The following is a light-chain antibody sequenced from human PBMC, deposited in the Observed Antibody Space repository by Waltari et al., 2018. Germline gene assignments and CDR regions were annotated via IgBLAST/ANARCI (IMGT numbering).Light chain of an antibody. V-gene: IGLV3-10*01. CDR1: ALPKKY. CDR3: YSTDSSGNRV. CDR2: EDS. Sequence: SYELTQPPSVSVSPGQTARINCSGDALPKKYAYWYQQKSGQATVLVIYEDSKRTSGIPSRVSGSSSGTMATWTIRGAQVEDESDYYCYSTDSSGNRVFGGGTKLTVL. J-gene: IGLJ2*01.